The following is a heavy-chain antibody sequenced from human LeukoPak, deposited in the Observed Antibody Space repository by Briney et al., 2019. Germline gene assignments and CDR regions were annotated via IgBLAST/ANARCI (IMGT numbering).Heavy chain of an antibody. Sequence: PSETLSLTCAVSGYSISSGYYWAWIRQPPGKGLEWIGSIYHSGSTYYNPSLKSRVTISVDTSKNQCSLKLSSVTAADTAVYYCARDLGGGDFPAGYYFDYWGQGTLVTVSS. CDR1: GYSISSGYY. D-gene: IGHD2-21*02. CDR3: ARDLGGGDFPAGYYFDY. V-gene: IGHV4-38-2*02. J-gene: IGHJ4*02. CDR2: IYHSGST.